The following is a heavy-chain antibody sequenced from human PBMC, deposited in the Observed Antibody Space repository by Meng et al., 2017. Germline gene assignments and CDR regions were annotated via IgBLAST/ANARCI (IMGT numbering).Heavy chain of an antibody. CDR2: IYYSGST. V-gene: IGHV4-59*01. D-gene: IGHD1-26*01. CDR3: ARQGRSGSYFVVFDY. Sequence: GSLRLSCTVSGGSISSYYWSWIRQPPGKGLEWIGYIYYSGSTNYNPSLKSRVTISVDTSKNQFSLKLSSVTAADTAVYYCARQGRSGSYFVVFDYWGQGNLVNGAS. J-gene: IGHJ4*02. CDR1: GGSISSYY.